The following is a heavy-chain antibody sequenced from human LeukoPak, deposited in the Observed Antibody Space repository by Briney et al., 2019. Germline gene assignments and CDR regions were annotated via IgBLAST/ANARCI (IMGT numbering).Heavy chain of an antibody. CDR2: IRYDGSNK. CDR1: GFTSSSYG. D-gene: IGHD3-10*01. CDR3: AKDGLLWFGVHLDY. Sequence: GGSLRLSCAASGFTSSSYGMHWVRQAPGKGLEWVAFIRYDGSNKYYADSVKGRFTISRDNSKNTLYLQMNSLRAEDTAVYYCAKDGLLWFGVHLDYWGQGTLVTVSS. J-gene: IGHJ4*02. V-gene: IGHV3-30*02.